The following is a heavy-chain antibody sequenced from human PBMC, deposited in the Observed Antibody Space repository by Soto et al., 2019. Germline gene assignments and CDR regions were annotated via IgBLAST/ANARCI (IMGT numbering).Heavy chain of an antibody. Sequence: ASVKVSLKACGYTFTSCVISWVLQAPLQVLEWMGWISAYNGNTNYAQKLQGRVTMTTDTSTSTAYMELRSLRSDDTAVYYCARDRFTIFGVVIYRGPIDYWGQGTLVTVSS. CDR1: GYTFTSCV. J-gene: IGHJ4*02. D-gene: IGHD3-3*01. CDR2: ISAYNGNT. CDR3: ARDRFTIFGVVIYRGPIDY. V-gene: IGHV1-18*01.